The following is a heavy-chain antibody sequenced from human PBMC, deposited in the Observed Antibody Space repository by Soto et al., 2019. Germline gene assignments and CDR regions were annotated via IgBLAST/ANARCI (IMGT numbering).Heavy chain of an antibody. D-gene: IGHD7-27*01. CDR1: GGSIGGLY. CDR3: ARSVAVPGAHIDY. Sequence: SETLSLTCSVSGGSIGGLYWSWIRPPPGKGMEWLGYVYYTGSTNYSPSRRSRVSISVDTTKNEFSLRLSSVTAADTAVYFCARSVAVPGAHIDYWGQGTQVT. V-gene: IGHV4-59*11. J-gene: IGHJ4*02. CDR2: VYYTGST.